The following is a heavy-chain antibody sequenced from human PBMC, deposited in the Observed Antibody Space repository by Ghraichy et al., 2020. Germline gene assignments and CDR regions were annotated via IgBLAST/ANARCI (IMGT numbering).Heavy chain of an antibody. D-gene: IGHD3-10*01. CDR1: GFTFDDYG. CDR3: ARVGSGVLLWFGELSYPFDY. J-gene: IGHJ4*02. CDR2: INWNGGST. V-gene: IGHV3-20*04. Sequence: GGSLRLSCAASGFTFDDYGMSWVRQAPGKGLEWVSGINWNGGSTGYADSVKGRFTISRDNAKNSLYLQMNSLRAEDTALYYCARVGSGVLLWFGELSYPFDYWGQGTLVTVSS.